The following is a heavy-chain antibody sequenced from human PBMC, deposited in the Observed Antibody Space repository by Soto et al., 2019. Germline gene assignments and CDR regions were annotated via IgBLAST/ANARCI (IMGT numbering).Heavy chain of an antibody. CDR2: IIPILGIA. CDR1: GGTFSSYT. Sequence: SVKVSCKASGGTFSSYTISWVRQAPGQGLEWMGRIIPILGIANYAQKFQGRVTITADKSTSTAYMELSSLRSEDTAVYYCARSPSIPSLMVYAKYYFDYWGQGPLVTVSS. CDR3: ARSPSIPSLMVYAKYYFDY. J-gene: IGHJ4*02. V-gene: IGHV1-69*02. D-gene: IGHD2-8*01.